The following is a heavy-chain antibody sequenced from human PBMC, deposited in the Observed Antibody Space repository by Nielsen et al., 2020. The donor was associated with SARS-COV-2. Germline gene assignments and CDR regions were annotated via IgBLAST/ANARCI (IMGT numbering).Heavy chain of an antibody. Sequence: GESLKISCAASGFTVSSYAMSWVRQAPGKGLEWVSGISASGVSTYYADSVKGRFTISRDNSKNTLYLQMNSLRAEDTAVYFCAKEGGVDTAMRLSWFDYWGQGTLVTVSS. V-gene: IGHV3-23*01. CDR2: ISASGVST. CDR1: GFTVSSYA. J-gene: IGHJ4*02. D-gene: IGHD5-18*01. CDR3: AKEGGVDTAMRLSWFDY.